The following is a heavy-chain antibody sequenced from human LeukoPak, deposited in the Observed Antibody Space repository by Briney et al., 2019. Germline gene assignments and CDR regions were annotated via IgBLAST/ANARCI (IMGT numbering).Heavy chain of an antibody. D-gene: IGHD6-19*01. Sequence: SESLSLTCRVSGRSSSTQYWTWIRQPPGKGLEWIGEIKPRGSPNYNPSLESRVTVSADTSRDQLSLSLTSVTAADSAVYFCARGLRQGSAWSWGPKEKAYQNMDVWGTGTTVIVSS. J-gene: IGHJ6*04. CDR1: GRSSSTQY. CDR3: ARGLRQGSAWSWGPKEKAYQNMDV. CDR2: IKPRGSP. V-gene: IGHV4-34*01.